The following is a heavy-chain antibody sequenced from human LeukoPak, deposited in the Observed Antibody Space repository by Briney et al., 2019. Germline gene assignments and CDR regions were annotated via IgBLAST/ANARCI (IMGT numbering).Heavy chain of an antibody. CDR1: GYTFTSYD. V-gene: IGHV1-2*04. CDR2: INPNSGGT. CDR3: ARDKGQYCSSTSCYANYYYYGMDV. J-gene: IGHJ6*02. D-gene: IGHD2-2*01. Sequence: ASVKVSCKASGYTFTSYDINWVRQAPGQGLEWMGWINPNSGGTNYAQKFQGWVTMTRDTSISTAYMELSRLRSDDTAVYYGARDKGQYCSSTSCYANYYYYGMDVWGQRTTVTVSS.